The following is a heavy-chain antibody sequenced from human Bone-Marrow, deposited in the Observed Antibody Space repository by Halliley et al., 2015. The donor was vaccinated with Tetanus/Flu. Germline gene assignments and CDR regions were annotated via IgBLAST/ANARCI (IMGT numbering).Heavy chain of an antibody. J-gene: IGHJ4*02. D-gene: IGHD3-22*01. CDR2: IYYSGST. CDR3: ARDFFDSTGYIDY. Sequence: LRLSCTVSGGSVSSGTYFWSWIRQPPGKGLEWIGGIYYSGSTNYNPSLKSRLTISLDTSRNQLSLRLSSVTAADTAVYYCARDFFDSTGYIDYWGQGTLVTVSS. CDR1: GGSVSSGTYF. V-gene: IGHV4-61*01.